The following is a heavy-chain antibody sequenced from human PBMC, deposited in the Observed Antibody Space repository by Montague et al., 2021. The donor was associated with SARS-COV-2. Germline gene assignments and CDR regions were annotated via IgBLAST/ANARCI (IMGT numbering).Heavy chain of an antibody. CDR1: GFTFSTYA. V-gene: IGHV3-21*01. Sequence: SLSLSLSASGFTFSTYAMSWVRQAPGKGLEWVSSLSAADTYVYYADSVKGRFTVSRDDAKNSLYLQMDNLRVEDTAIYYCARPKSDVISLIQVRSGNGFDVWGQGAQVTVSS. CDR2: LSAADTYV. CDR3: ARPKSDVISLIQVRSGNGFDV. J-gene: IGHJ3*01. D-gene: IGHD3-22*01.